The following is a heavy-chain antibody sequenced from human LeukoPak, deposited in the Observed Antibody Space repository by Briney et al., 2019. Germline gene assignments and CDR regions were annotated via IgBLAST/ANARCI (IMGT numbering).Heavy chain of an antibody. J-gene: IGHJ4*02. CDR1: GGTFSSYA. V-gene: IGHV1-69*01. Sequence: SVKVSCKASGGTFSSYAISWVRQAPGQGLEWMGGIIPIFGTANYAQKFQGRVTITADESTSTAYMELSSLRSEDTAMYYCARPIRDGYNSFDYWGQGTLVTVSS. CDR3: ARPIRDGYNSFDY. D-gene: IGHD5-24*01. CDR2: IIPIFGTA.